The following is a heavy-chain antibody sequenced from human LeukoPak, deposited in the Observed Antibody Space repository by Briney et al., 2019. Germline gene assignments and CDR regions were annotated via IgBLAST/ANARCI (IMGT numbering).Heavy chain of an antibody. V-gene: IGHV3-23*01. Sequence: GGSLRLSCEASGFAFSFSAMTWVRQAPGTGLEWVSTINANAINTYYADSVKGRFTISRDNSESTLYLQLNSLRAEDTAVYYCARDPVVVTGGVFQHWGQGTLVTVSS. D-gene: IGHD2-21*02. CDR1: GFAFSFSA. CDR2: INANAINT. J-gene: IGHJ1*01. CDR3: ARDPVVVTGGVFQH.